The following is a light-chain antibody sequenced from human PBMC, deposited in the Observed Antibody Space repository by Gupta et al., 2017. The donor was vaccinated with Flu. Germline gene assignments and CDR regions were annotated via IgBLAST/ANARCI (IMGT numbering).Light chain of an antibody. CDR1: SSNIGNNF. J-gene: IGLJ3*02. V-gene: IGLV1-51*02. CDR3: GAWDNILRGWV. Sequence: SSNIGNNFVSWYQHLPGTAPKLLIFENNKRPSGIPDRFSASKSGTSATLGITGLQTGDEADYYCGAWDNILRGWVFGRGTMLTVL. CDR2: ENN.